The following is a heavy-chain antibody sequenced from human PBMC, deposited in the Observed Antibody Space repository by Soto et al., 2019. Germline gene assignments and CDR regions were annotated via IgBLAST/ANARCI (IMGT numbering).Heavy chain of an antibody. D-gene: IGHD1-26*01. Sequence: GGSLILSCAASGFTCSSYWMSWVRQAPGKGLEWVANIKQDGSEKYFVDSVKGRFTISRDNDKNSLYLQMNSLRAEDTAMYYFSGGVGDAFWGQGTLVTVSS. J-gene: IGHJ4*02. CDR2: IKQDGSEK. V-gene: IGHV3-7*04. CDR3: SGGVGDAF. CDR1: GFTCSSYW.